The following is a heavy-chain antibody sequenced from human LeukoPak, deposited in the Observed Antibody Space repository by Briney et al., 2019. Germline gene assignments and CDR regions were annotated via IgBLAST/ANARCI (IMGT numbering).Heavy chain of an antibody. J-gene: IGHJ3*02. CDR3: ARPLGDWAYAFHI. Sequence: ASVKVSCKASGYTFTSYYMHWVRQAPGQGLEWMGIINPSGGSTDYAQKFQGRVTMTRDTSTSTVYMELSSLRSEDTAVYYCARPLGDWAYAFHIWGQGTMVTVSS. CDR2: INPSGGST. D-gene: IGHD3-9*01. CDR1: GYTFTSYY. V-gene: IGHV1-46*01.